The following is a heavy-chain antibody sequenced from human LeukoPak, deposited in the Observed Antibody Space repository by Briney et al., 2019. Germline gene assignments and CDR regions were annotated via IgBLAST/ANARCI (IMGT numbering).Heavy chain of an antibody. D-gene: IGHD3-10*01. CDR2: ISSSGSTI. Sequence: PGGSLRLSCAASGFTFSSYEMNWVRQAPGKGLEWVSYISSSGSTIYYADSVKGRFTISRDNAKNSLYLQMNSLRAEDTAVYYCARGLYGSGSYRAYNWFDPWGQGTLVTVSS. CDR3: ARGLYGSGSYRAYNWFDP. J-gene: IGHJ5*02. CDR1: GFTFSSYE. V-gene: IGHV3-48*03.